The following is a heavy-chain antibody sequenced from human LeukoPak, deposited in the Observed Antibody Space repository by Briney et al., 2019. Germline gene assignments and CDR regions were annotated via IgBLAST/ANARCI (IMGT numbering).Heavy chain of an antibody. CDR2: ISAYNGNT. J-gene: IGHJ5*02. CDR1: GYTFTSYG. D-gene: IGHD3-10*01. Sequence: ASVKVSCKASGYTFTSYGISWVRQAPGQGLEWMGWISAYNGNTNYAQKLQGRVTMTTDTSTSTAYMELRSLRSDDTAVYYCARDGAAYYYGSGWFDPWGQGTLVTVSP. V-gene: IGHV1-18*01. CDR3: ARDGAAYYYGSGWFDP.